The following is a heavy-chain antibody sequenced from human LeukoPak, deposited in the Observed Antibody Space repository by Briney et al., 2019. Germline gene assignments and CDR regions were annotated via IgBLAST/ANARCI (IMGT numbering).Heavy chain of an antibody. J-gene: IGHJ4*02. Sequence: ASVKVSCKASGFTFTSYDINWVRQASGQGLEWMGWMNPNNGNTGYAQKFQGRVTMTRDTSISTAYMELSRLRSDDTAVYYCETRTPLLTPPQRADFDYWGQGTLVTVSS. CDR1: GFTFTSYD. D-gene: IGHD2-15*01. CDR2: MNPNNGNT. CDR3: ETRTPLLTPPQRADFDY. V-gene: IGHV1-8*01.